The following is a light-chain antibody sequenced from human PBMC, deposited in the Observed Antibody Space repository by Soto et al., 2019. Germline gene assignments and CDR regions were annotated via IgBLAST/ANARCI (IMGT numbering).Light chain of an antibody. Sequence: QSALTQPASVSGSPGQSITISCTGSSSDVGGYNYVYWYQQHPGKAPKLMIYDVSNRPSGVSNRFSGSKSGNTASLTISGLQAEDQADYYGSSYTRSSTLLYVFGPGTKLTVL. CDR1: SSDVGGYNY. CDR2: DVS. J-gene: IGLJ1*01. V-gene: IGLV2-14*01. CDR3: SSYTRSSTLLYV.